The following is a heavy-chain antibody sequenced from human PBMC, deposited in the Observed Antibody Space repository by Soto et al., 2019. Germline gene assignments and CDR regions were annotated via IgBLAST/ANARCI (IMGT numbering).Heavy chain of an antibody. CDR3: ARDLYYSSGRYFDQDAFDI. Sequence: QVQLVQSGADVKKPGASVKVSCKASGYNFTSYGISWVRQAPGQGLEWMGWISPHNDRKKYARRFQGRVTLTAETPTSTVYMELGSLRSDDTAVYYCARDLYYSSGRYFDQDAFDIWGQGTVVTVSS. J-gene: IGHJ3*02. D-gene: IGHD6-19*01. CDR1: GYNFTSYG. CDR2: ISPHNDRK. V-gene: IGHV1-18*01.